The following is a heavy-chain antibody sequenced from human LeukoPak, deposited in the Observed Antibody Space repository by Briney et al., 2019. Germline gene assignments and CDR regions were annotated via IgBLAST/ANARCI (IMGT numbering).Heavy chain of an antibody. CDR3: ARHKSSGTYPLDY. V-gene: IGHV4-59*08. D-gene: IGHD1-26*01. CDR1: GGSISTYF. Sequence: SETLSLTCTVSGGSISTYFWGWIRQPPGKGLEWIGHIYFSGRTNYNPSLKSRVTISVDTSKNQFSLKLSSVTAADTAVYYCARHKSSGTYPLDYWGQGTLVTVSS. J-gene: IGHJ4*02. CDR2: IYFSGRT.